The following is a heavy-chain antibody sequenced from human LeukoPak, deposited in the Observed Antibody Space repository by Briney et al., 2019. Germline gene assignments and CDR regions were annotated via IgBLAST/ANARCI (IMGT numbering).Heavy chain of an antibody. Sequence: SVKVSCKASGYTFTSYGISWVRQAPGQGLEWMGWISAYNGNTNYAQKLQGRVTMTTDTSTSTAYMELRSLRSDDTAVYYCARLSTDSSGYYYVWWFDPWGQGTLVTVSS. J-gene: IGHJ5*02. D-gene: IGHD3-22*01. CDR3: ARLSTDSSGYYYVWWFDP. CDR1: GYTFTSYG. CDR2: ISAYNGNT. V-gene: IGHV1-18*01.